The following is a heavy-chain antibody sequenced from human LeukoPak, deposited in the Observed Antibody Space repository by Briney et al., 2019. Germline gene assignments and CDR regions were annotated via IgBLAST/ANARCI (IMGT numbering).Heavy chain of an antibody. D-gene: IGHD1-26*01. Sequence: ASVKVSCKASGYTFTSYGISWVRQAPGQGLEWMGWISAYNGNTNYAQKLQGRVTMTTDTSTSTAYMELRSLRSDDTAVYYCARQRWELEPDTPWYFDLWGRGTLVTVSS. J-gene: IGHJ2*01. CDR3: ARQRWELEPDTPWYFDL. V-gene: IGHV1-18*01. CDR1: GYTFTSYG. CDR2: ISAYNGNT.